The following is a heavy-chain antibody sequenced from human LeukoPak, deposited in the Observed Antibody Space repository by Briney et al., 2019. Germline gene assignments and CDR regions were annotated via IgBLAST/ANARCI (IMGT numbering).Heavy chain of an antibody. Sequence: GGSLRLSCAASGFTFSSYSMNWVRQAPGKGLEWVSSISSSSSYIYYADSVKGRFTISRDNAKNSLYLQMNSLRAEDTAVCYCARAVAAAGDYWGQGTLVTVSS. CDR3: ARAVAAAGDY. D-gene: IGHD6-13*01. J-gene: IGHJ4*02. CDR2: ISSSSSYI. CDR1: GFTFSSYS. V-gene: IGHV3-21*01.